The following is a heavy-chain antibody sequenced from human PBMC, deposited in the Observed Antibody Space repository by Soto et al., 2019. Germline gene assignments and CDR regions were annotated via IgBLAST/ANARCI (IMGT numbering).Heavy chain of an antibody. CDR3: ASSYYDILTGYYGGWFDP. V-gene: IGHV1-18*04. Sequence: QVQLVQSGAEVKKPGASVKVSCKASGYTFTSYGISWVRQAPGQGLEWMGWISAYNGNTNYAQKLQGRVTMTKDTSTSTAYMELRSLRSDDTAVYYCASSYYDILTGYYGGWFDPWGQGTLVTVSS. J-gene: IGHJ5*02. D-gene: IGHD3-9*01. CDR1: GYTFTSYG. CDR2: ISAYNGNT.